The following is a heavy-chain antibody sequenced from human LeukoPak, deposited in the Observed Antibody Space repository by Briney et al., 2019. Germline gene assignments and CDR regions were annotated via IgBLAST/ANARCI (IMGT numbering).Heavy chain of an antibody. D-gene: IGHD1-26*01. CDR3: ARDLVGATGYFDY. J-gene: IGHJ4*02. CDR1: GGTFSSYA. CDR2: IIPIFGTA. Sequence: SVKVSCKASGGTFSSYAISWVRQAPGQGLEWMGGIIPIFGTANYAQKFQGRVTITADESTSTAYMELSSLRSEDTAVYYCARDLVGATGYFDYWGQGTLVTVSS. V-gene: IGHV1-69*01.